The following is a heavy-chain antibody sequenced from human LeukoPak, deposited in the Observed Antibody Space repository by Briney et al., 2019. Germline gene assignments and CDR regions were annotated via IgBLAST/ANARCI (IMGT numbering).Heavy chain of an antibody. Sequence: ASVKVSCKASGYTFTSYDINWVRQATGQGLEWMGRMNHNTGNTGYAQKFQGRVTMTRNTSISTAYMELSSLRSEDTAVYYCASEGNYYDSSGYYGGWGQGTLVTVSS. D-gene: IGHD3-22*01. J-gene: IGHJ4*02. V-gene: IGHV1-8*01. CDR3: ASEGNYYDSSGYYGG. CDR1: GYTFTSYD. CDR2: MNHNTGNT.